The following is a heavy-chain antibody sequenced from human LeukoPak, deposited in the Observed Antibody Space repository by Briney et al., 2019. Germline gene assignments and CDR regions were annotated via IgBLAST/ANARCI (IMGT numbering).Heavy chain of an antibody. Sequence: QTLSLTCAVSGGSISSGGYSWSWIRQPPGKALEWLALIYWNDDKRYSPSLKSRLTITKDTSKNQVVLTMTNMDPVDTATYYCAHSLQRPQARFDYWGQGTLVTVSS. CDR3: AHSLQRPQARFDY. CDR1: GGSISSGGYS. D-gene: IGHD6-6*01. CDR2: IYWNDDK. V-gene: IGHV2-5*01. J-gene: IGHJ4*02.